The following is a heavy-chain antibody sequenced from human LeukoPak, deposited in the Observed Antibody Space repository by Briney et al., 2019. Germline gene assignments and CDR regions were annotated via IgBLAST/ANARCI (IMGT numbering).Heavy chain of an antibody. J-gene: IGHJ4*02. Sequence: PSETLSLTCTVSGGSISSSSYYWSWIRQPAGKGLEWIGRIYTSGSTNYNPSLKSRVTMSVDTSKNQFSLKLSSVTAADTAVYYCARDTWVRGVIIHFDYWGQGTLVTVSS. CDR1: GGSISSSSYY. CDR2: IYTSGST. CDR3: ARDTWVRGVIIHFDY. V-gene: IGHV4-61*02. D-gene: IGHD3-10*01.